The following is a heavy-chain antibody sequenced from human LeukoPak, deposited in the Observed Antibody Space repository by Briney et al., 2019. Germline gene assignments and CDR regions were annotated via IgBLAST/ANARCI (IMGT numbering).Heavy chain of an antibody. CDR2: ISSNGGST. D-gene: IGHD3-10*01. J-gene: IGHJ4*02. CDR1: GFTFSSYA. Sequence: SGGCLRLSCAASGFTFSSYAMHWVRQAPGKGLEYVSAISSNGGSTYYANSVKGRFTISRDNSKNTLYLQMGSLRAEDMAVYYCARVIYGSGSLDYWGQGTLVTVSS. V-gene: IGHV3-64*01. CDR3: ARVIYGSGSLDY.